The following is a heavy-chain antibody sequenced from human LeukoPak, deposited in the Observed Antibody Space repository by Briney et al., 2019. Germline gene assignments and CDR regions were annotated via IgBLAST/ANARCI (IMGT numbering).Heavy chain of an antibody. D-gene: IGHD3-3*01. CDR3: ARRSLFGVVPLDY. CDR1: GGSFSGYY. CDR2: INHSGST. J-gene: IGHJ4*02. Sequence: PSETLSLTCAVYGGSFSGYYWSWIRQPPGKGLEWIGEINHSGSTNYNPSLKSRVTISVDTSKYQFSLKLSSVTAADTAVYYCARRSLFGVVPLDYWGQGTLVTVSS. V-gene: IGHV4-34*01.